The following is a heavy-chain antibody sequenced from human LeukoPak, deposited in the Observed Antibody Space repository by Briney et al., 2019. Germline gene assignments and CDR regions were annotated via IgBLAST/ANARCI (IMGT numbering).Heavy chain of an antibody. J-gene: IGHJ4*02. CDR2: IYHSGST. Sequence: SETLSLTCAVSGGSISSSNWWSWVRQPPGKGLEWIGEIYHSGSTNYNPSLKSRVTISVDKSKNQFSLKLSSVTAADTAVYYCARDCSGGSCYSSDYWGQGTLVTVSS. CDR3: ARDCSGGSCYSSDY. CDR1: GGSISSSNW. V-gene: IGHV4-4*02. D-gene: IGHD2-15*01.